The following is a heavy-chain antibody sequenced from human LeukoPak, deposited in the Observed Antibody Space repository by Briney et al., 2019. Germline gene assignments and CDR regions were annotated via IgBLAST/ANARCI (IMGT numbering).Heavy chain of an antibody. J-gene: IGHJ3*02. D-gene: IGHD1-26*01. V-gene: IGHV4-4*07. Sequence: PSETLSLTCTVSGGSISSYYWSWIRQPAGKGLEWIGRIYTSGSTNYNPSLKSRVTMSVDTSKNQFSLKLSSVTAADTAVYYCATVGRGATNGAFDIWGQGTMVTVSS. CDR2: IYTSGST. CDR3: ATVGRGATNGAFDI. CDR1: GGSISSYY.